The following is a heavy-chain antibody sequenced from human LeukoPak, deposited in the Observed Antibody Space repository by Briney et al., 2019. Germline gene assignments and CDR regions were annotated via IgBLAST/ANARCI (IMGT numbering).Heavy chain of an antibody. CDR2: ISGSGGST. CDR3: AKARIDYGGNPDAFDI. J-gene: IGHJ3*02. V-gene: IGHV3-23*01. CDR1: GFTFSSYA. D-gene: IGHD4-23*01. Sequence: PGGSLRLSCAASGFTFSSYAMSWVRQAPGKGLEWVSAISGSGGSTYYADSVKGRFTISRDNSKNTLYLQMNSLRAEDTAVYYCAKARIDYGGNPDAFDIWGQGTMVTVSS.